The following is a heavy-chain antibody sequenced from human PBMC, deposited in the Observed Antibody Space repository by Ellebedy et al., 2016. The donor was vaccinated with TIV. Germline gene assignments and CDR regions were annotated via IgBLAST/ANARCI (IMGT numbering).Heavy chain of an antibody. V-gene: IGHV3-11*04. CDR3: ASDSSGHYFDY. J-gene: IGHJ4*02. CDR1: GFTFSDYY. Sequence: LSLTCAASGFTFSDYYMSWIRQAPGKGLEWISYISGSAGTMYYADSVKGRFTISRDNAKKSLYLQMNSLSAEDTAVYYCASDSSGHYFDYWGQGTLVTVSS. CDR2: ISGSAGTM. D-gene: IGHD3-22*01.